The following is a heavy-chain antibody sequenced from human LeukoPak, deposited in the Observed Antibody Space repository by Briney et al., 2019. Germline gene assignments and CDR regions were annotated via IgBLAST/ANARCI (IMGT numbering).Heavy chain of an antibody. Sequence: PSETLSLTCTVSGISITTFYWDWIRQPPGKGLEWIGYIHHSDLTDYIPSLKNRVTISVDTSKNQFSLRLHSVTSADTAVYFCARYDLSTLDDWGPGTLVTVSS. J-gene: IGHJ4*02. CDR1: GISITTFY. D-gene: IGHD2/OR15-2a*01. CDR3: ARYDLSTLDD. V-gene: IGHV4-59*01. CDR2: IHHSDLT.